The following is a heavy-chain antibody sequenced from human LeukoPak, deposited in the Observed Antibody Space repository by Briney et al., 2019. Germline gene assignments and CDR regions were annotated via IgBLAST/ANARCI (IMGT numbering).Heavy chain of an antibody. Sequence: SETLSLTCTVSGGSISSSSYYWGWIRQPPGKGLEWIGSIYYSGSTYYNPSLKSRVTISVDTSKNQFSLKLSSVTAADTAVYYCARYSSSWYYFDYWGQGTLVTVSS. V-gene: IGHV4-39*07. J-gene: IGHJ4*02. CDR3: ARYSSSWYYFDY. CDR1: GGSISSSSYY. D-gene: IGHD6-13*01. CDR2: IYYSGST.